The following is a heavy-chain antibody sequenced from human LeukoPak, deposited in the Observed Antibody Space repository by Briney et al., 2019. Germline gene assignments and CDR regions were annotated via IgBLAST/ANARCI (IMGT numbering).Heavy chain of an antibody. V-gene: IGHV3-33*01. J-gene: IGHJ4*01. CDR2: IWYDESNK. Sequence: PGGSLRLSCAASGFTFSSYGMHWVRQAPGKGLEWVAVIWYDESNKYYADSVEGRFTVSRDNSKNTLDLQMNSLRAEDTAVYYCARAHEIVYYDRHGYYYAPIDYWGLGTLVTVSS. D-gene: IGHD3-22*01. CDR1: GFTFSSYG. CDR3: ARAHEIVYYDRHGYYYAPIDY.